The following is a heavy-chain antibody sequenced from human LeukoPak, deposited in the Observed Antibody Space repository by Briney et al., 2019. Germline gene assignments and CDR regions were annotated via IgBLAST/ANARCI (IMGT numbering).Heavy chain of an antibody. Sequence: PSETLSLTCTVSGGSISSYYWSWIRQPPGKGLEWIGYIYYSGSTYYNPSLKSRVTISVDTSKNQFSLKLSSVTAADTAVYYCARVRPTDYGDDYYYYGMDVWGQGTTVTVSS. CDR3: ARVRPTDYGDDYYYYGMDV. CDR1: GGSISSYY. V-gene: IGHV4-30-4*01. J-gene: IGHJ6*02. CDR2: IYYSGST. D-gene: IGHD4-17*01.